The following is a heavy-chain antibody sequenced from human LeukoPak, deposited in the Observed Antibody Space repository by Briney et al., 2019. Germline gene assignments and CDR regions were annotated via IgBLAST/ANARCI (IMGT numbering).Heavy chain of an antibody. D-gene: IGHD6-19*01. CDR1: GYIFTSYY. CDR2: INPSGGST. CDR3: AKGAGSSGWS. V-gene: IGHV1-46*01. J-gene: IGHJ4*02. Sequence: ASVKVSCKASGYIFTSYYIHWVRQAPGQGLEWMGIINPSGGSTSYAQKFQGRVTMTRDTSTSTAYMELSSLRSEDTAVYYCAKGAGSSGWSWGQGTLVTVSS.